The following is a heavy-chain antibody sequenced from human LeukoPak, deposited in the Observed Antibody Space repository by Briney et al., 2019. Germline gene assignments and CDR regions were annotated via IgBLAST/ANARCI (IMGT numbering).Heavy chain of an antibody. V-gene: IGHV1-8*03. CDR2: MNPNSGNT. CDR1: GYTFTSYD. D-gene: IGHD3-22*01. CDR3: VRVGYYDPSGYFD. Sequence: GASVKVSCKASGYTFTSYDINWVRQATGQGLEWMGWMNPNSGNTGYAQKFQGRVTITRNTSISTVYMELSSLRSEDTAVYYCVRVGYYDPSGYFDWGQGTQVTVSS. J-gene: IGHJ4*02.